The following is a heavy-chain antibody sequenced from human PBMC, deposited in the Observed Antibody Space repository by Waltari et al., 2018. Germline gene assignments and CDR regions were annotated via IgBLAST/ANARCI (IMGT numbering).Heavy chain of an antibody. CDR1: GGSISSYY. CDR2: IYYSGST. CDR3: ARVRPYYDFWSGSVYYYMDV. D-gene: IGHD3-3*01. V-gene: IGHV4-59*01. J-gene: IGHJ6*03. Sequence: QVQLQESGPGLVKPSETLSLTCTVSGGSISSYYWSWIRQPPGKGLEWIGYIYYSGSTNYNPSLKIRVTISVDTSKNQFSLKLSSVTAADTAVYYCARVRPYYDFWSGSVYYYMDVWGKGTTVTISS.